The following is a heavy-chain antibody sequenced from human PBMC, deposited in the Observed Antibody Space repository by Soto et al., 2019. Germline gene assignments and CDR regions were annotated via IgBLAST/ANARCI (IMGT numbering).Heavy chain of an antibody. V-gene: IGHV1-2*04. Sequence: QVQLVQSGAEVKKPGASVRVSCKASGYSFSAYYIHWMRQAPGQGLGWMGWINPNSGGTKFAQKFQGWVTMTRDTSISTAYMELSRRKSDDTAVYFCARESGGTTATLDYYYFYMDVWGKGTTVTVSS. CDR2: INPNSGGT. J-gene: IGHJ6*03. D-gene: IGHD4-17*01. CDR1: GYSFSAYY. CDR3: ARESGGTTATLDYYYFYMDV.